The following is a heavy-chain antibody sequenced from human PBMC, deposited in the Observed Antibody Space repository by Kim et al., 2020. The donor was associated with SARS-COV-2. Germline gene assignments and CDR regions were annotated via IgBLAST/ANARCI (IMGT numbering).Heavy chain of an antibody. V-gene: IGHV3-23*01. CDR2: ISGSGGST. CDR3: AKGRYFDWLLPGNFED. CDR1: GFTFSDYA. J-gene: IGHJ4*02. D-gene: IGHD3-9*01. Sequence: GGSLRLSCAASGFTFSDYAMTWVRQAPGKGLEWVSAISGSGGSTYFADSVKRRFTISRDNSKNTLSLQINSLRAEDTGVYYCAKGRYFDWLLPGNFEDWGQGTLVTVSS.